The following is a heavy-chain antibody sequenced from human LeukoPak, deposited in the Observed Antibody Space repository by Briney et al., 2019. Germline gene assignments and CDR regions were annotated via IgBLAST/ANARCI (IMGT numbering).Heavy chain of an antibody. V-gene: IGHV3-21*01. D-gene: IGHD2-2*01. CDR1: GFTFSSYS. CDR2: ISSSSSYI. Sequence: PGGSLRLSCAASGFTFSSYSMNWVRQAPGKGLEWVSSISSSSSYIYYADSVKGRFTISRDNAKNSLCLQMNSLRAEDTAVYYCARDEKGCSSTSCFYGSRFDYWGQGTLVTVSS. CDR3: ARDEKGCSSTSCFYGSRFDY. J-gene: IGHJ4*02.